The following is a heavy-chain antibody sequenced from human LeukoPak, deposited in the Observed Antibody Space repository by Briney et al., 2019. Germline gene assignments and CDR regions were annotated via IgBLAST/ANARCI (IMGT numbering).Heavy chain of an antibody. CDR1: GGTFSSYA. CDR2: IIPIFGIA. V-gene: IGHV1-69*04. J-gene: IGHJ5*02. Sequence: ASVKVSCKASGGTFSSYAISWVRQAPGQGLEWMGRIIPIFGIANCAQKFQGRVTITADKSTSTAYMELSSLRSEDTAVYYCATTLGYCSSTSCYENNWFDPWGQGTLVTVSS. CDR3: ATTLGYCSSTSCYENNWFDP. D-gene: IGHD2-2*01.